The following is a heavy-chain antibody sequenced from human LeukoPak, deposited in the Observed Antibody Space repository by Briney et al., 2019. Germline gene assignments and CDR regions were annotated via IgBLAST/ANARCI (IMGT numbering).Heavy chain of an antibody. CDR2: VSDSRDV. CDR1: GFTFSTYT. Sequence: GGSLRLSCAASGFTFSTYTMNWVRQAPGKGLEWVSTVSDSRDVHYSDSVKGRFTISRDNSKNTLYLQMNSLRAEDTAVYYCARDRAVGNYFDYWGQGTLVTVSS. D-gene: IGHD6-13*01. CDR3: ARDRAVGNYFDY. J-gene: IGHJ4*02. V-gene: IGHV3-69-1*01.